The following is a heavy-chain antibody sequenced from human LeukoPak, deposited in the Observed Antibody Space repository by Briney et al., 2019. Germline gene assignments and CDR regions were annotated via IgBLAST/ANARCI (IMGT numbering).Heavy chain of an antibody. CDR3: AKEDGDSSSSHYFDY. V-gene: IGHV3-30*18. CDR1: GVTFSSYA. J-gene: IGHJ4*02. D-gene: IGHD6-13*01. Sequence: PGRSLRLSCAASGVTFSSYAMHWVRQAPGKGLEGVAVISYDGSNKYYADSVKGRFTISRDNSKNTLYLQMNSLRAEDTAVYYCAKEDGDSSSSHYFDYWGQGTLVTVSS. CDR2: ISYDGSNK.